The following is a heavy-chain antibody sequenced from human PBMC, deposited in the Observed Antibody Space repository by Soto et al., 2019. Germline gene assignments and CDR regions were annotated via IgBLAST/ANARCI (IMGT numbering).Heavy chain of an antibody. CDR1: GGSISSISNHY. CDR2: ISYSGYT. Sequence: SETLSLTCTVSGGSISSISNHYCSWIQLPPGKELEWIGYISYSGYTSYNPSLKSRVIISVDTSKNQFSLNLTSLTAADTAIYYCTRDRGSEGSGWPNFDYWGQGTQVTVSS. V-gene: IGHV4-61*01. J-gene: IGHJ4*02. D-gene: IGHD6-25*01. CDR3: TRDRGSEGSGWPNFDY.